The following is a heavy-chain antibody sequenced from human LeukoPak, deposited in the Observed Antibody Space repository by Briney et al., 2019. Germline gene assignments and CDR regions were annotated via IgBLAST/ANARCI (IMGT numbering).Heavy chain of an antibody. Sequence: VASVKVSCKASGYTFTSYYMHWVRQAPGQGLEWMGIINPSGGSTSYAQKFQGRVTMTRDTSTSTVYMELNSLRAEDTALYYCFDSSGRPFDYWGQGTLVTVSS. CDR2: INPSGGST. CDR1: GYTFTSYY. D-gene: IGHD3-22*01. V-gene: IGHV1-46*01. J-gene: IGHJ4*02. CDR3: FDSSGRPFDY.